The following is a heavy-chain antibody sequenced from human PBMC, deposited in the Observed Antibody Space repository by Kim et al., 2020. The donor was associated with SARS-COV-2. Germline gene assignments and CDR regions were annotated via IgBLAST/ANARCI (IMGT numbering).Heavy chain of an antibody. Sequence: GGSLRLSCAASGFTFSIYAMTWVRQAPGKGLEWVSVIYSGGSSTYYADSVKGRFTISRDNSKNTLYLQMNSLRAEDTAVYYCAKPPEPMGFGELLGTPRFFGMDVWGQGTTVTVSS. CDR3: AKPPEPMGFGELLGTPRFFGMDV. CDR2: IYSGGSST. V-gene: IGHV3-23*03. J-gene: IGHJ6*02. CDR1: GFTFSIYA. D-gene: IGHD3-10*01.